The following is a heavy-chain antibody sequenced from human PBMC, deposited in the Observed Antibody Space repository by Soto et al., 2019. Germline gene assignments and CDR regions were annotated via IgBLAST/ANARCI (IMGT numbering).Heavy chain of an antibody. V-gene: IGHV3-48*01. CDR2: ISSSSSTI. Sequence: GGSLRLSCAASGFTFSSYSMNWVRQAPGKGLEWVSYISSSSSTIYYADSVKGRFTIPRDNAKNSLYLQMNSLRAEDTAVYYCARDSGYSYGPLDYWGQGTLVTVSS. CDR1: GFTFSSYS. D-gene: IGHD5-18*01. J-gene: IGHJ4*02. CDR3: ARDSGYSYGPLDY.